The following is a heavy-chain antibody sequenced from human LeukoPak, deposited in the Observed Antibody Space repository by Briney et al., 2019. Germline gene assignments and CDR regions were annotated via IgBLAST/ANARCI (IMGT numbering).Heavy chain of an antibody. CDR3: ATVRDTSSGGYYFDY. CDR2: IYYSGST. CDR1: GGSISSYY. Sequence: PSETLSLTXTVSGGSISSYYWNWIRQPPGKGLEWIGSIYYSGSTNYNPSLKSRVTISVDTSRKQFSLKLSSVTAADTAVYYCATVRDTSSGGYYFDYWGQGTLVTVSS. J-gene: IGHJ4*02. V-gene: IGHV4-59*01. D-gene: IGHD6-6*01.